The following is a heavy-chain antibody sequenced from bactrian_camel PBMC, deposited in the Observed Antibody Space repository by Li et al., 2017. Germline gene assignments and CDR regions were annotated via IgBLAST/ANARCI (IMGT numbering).Heavy chain of an antibody. CDR1: GSRCRTNC. CDR2: IYTSDHST. J-gene: IGHJ4*01. V-gene: IGHV3S40*01. D-gene: IGHD1*01. CDR3: AAELNGDRWASCRTGAYRY. Sequence: DVQLVESGGGSVQAGGSLRLSCTAPGSRCRTNCMAWFRQAPGQEREGVAHIYTSDHSTVYADPAKGRFTISDDSSKNTVYLQMNSLKPEDTALYYCAAELNGDRWASCRTGAYRYWGQGTQVTFS.